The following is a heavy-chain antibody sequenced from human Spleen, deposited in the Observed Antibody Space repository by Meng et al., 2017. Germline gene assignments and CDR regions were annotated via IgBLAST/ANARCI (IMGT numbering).Heavy chain of an antibody. CDR1: GGSFSGYY. Sequence: QVQLQQWGAGLLKPSGTLSLTCAVYGGSFSGYYWSWIRQPPGKGLEWIGEINHSGSTNYNPSLKSRVTISVDTSKNQFSLKLSSVTAADTAVYYCARSPRVGVLGYWGQGTLVTASS. CDR3: ARSPRVGVLGY. CDR2: INHSGST. V-gene: IGHV4-34*01. D-gene: IGHD3-10*01. J-gene: IGHJ4*02.